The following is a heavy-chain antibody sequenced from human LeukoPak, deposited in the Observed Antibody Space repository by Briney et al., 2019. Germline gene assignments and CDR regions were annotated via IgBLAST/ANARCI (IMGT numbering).Heavy chain of an antibody. Sequence: GGSLRLSCAASGFTFDDYAMHWVRQAPGKGLEWVSLISWGGGSTYYADSVKGRFTISRDNSKNSLYLQMNSLRAEDTALYYCARGQRSSGWHGYWGQGTLVTVSS. CDR3: ARGQRSSGWHGY. D-gene: IGHD6-19*01. J-gene: IGHJ4*02. CDR1: GFTFDDYA. CDR2: ISWGGGST. V-gene: IGHV3-43D*03.